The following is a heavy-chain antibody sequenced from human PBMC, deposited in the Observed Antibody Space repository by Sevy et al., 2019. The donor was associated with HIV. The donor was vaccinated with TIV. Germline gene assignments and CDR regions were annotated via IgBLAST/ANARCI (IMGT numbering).Heavy chain of an antibody. CDR2: ISCDGSNK. CDR1: GFTFSTYA. Sequence: GGSLRLSCAASGFTFSTYAMHWVRQAPGKGLEWVAVISCDGSNKYYADSVKGRFTNSRDNSKNKMYLQMNSLRAEDRAVYYCARALAVAGNYGMDVWGQGSTVTVSS. V-gene: IGHV3-30-3*01. CDR3: ARALAVAGNYGMDV. J-gene: IGHJ6*02. D-gene: IGHD6-19*01.